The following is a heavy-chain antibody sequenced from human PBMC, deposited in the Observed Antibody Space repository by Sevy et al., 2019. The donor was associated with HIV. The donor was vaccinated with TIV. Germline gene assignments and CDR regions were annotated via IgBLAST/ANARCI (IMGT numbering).Heavy chain of an antibody. CDR1: GFTCSSFF. Sequence: GGSLRLSCAASGFTCSSFFMSWVRQAPGKGLEWVANIKQDGSEKYYVDSVKGRFTISRDNARNSVYRQMNSLRAEDTGVYYCARDLTAPYYYYGMDVWGQGTMVTVSS. D-gene: IGHD1-20*01. CDR3: ARDLTAPYYYYGMDV. J-gene: IGHJ6*02. V-gene: IGHV3-7*01. CDR2: IKQDGSEK.